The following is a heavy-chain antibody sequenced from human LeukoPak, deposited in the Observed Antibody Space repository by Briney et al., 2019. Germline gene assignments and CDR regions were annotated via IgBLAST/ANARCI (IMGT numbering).Heavy chain of an antibody. CDR3: GRRTGLRTFDP. J-gene: IGHJ5*02. D-gene: IGHD3/OR15-3a*01. V-gene: IGHV5-51*01. CDR1: GCRFGDYW. Sequence: GESLKISCKGSGCRFGDYWIGWVRQMPGKGLEWMGVIYPDDSDTRYSPSFQGQVTISADKSISTAYLQWSSLKASDTAMYYCGRRTGLRTFDPWGQGTLVTVSS. CDR2: IYPDDSDT.